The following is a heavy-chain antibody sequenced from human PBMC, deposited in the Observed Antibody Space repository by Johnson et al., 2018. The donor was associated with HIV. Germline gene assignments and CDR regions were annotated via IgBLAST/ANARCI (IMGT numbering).Heavy chain of an antibody. CDR2: IYSGGST. CDR3: ARGTGTDDAFDI. J-gene: IGHJ3*02. D-gene: IGHD1-1*01. CDR1: GFTVSSNY. V-gene: IGHV3-66*01. Sequence: VQLVESGGGVVQPGRSLSLSCAASGFTVSSNYMSWVRQAPGKGLEWVSVIYSGGSTYYADSVKGRFTISRDNSKNTLYLQMNSLRAEDTAVYYCARGTGTDDAFDIWGQGTMVTVSS.